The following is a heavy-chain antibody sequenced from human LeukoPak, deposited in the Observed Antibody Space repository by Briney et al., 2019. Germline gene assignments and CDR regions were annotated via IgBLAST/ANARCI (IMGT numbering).Heavy chain of an antibody. D-gene: IGHD4-17*01. CDR2: ISSSSSYI. J-gene: IGHJ1*01. Sequence: PGGSLRLSCAASGFTFSSYSMNWVRQAPGKGLEWVSSISSSSSYIYYADSVKGRFTISRDNAKNSLYLQMNSLRAEDTAVYYCVRDFNTVTTAYLQHRGQGTLVTVSS. CDR3: VRDFNTVTTAYLQH. CDR1: GFTFSSYS. V-gene: IGHV3-21*01.